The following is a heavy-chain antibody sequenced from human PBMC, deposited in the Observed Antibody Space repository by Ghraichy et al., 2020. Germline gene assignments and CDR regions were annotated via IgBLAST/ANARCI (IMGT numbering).Heavy chain of an antibody. V-gene: IGHV4-34*01. CDR1: GGSFSGYY. CDR3: ADYDSSGYYFF. Sequence: SETRSLTCAVYGGSFSGYYWSWIRQPPGKGLEWIGEINHSGSTNYNPSLKSRVTISVDTSKNQFSLKLSSVTAADTAVYYCADYDSSGYYFFWGQGTLVTVSS. J-gene: IGHJ4*02. CDR2: INHSGST. D-gene: IGHD3-22*01.